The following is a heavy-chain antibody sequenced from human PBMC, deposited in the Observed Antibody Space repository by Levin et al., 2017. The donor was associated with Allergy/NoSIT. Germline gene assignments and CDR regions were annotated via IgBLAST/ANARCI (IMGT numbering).Heavy chain of an antibody. D-gene: IGHD6-13*01. Sequence: SQTLSLPCTVSGGSISSYNHFWSWLRQPPGKGLEWIGYIGYSGNAYYNPSLRSRVTLSVDTSKNQFSLMFSSVTAADTAVYFCARAVIAAADSDAFDIWGQGTMVTVSS. CDR3: ARAVIAAADSDAFDI. CDR1: GGSISSYNHF. CDR2: IGYSGNA. V-gene: IGHV4-30-4*01. J-gene: IGHJ3*02.